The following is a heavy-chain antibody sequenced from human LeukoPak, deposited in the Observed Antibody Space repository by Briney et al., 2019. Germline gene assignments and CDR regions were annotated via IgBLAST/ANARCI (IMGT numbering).Heavy chain of an antibody. Sequence: GGSLRLSCAASGFTFSSYSMNWVRQAPGKGLEWVSSISSSSSYIYYADSVKGRFTISRDNAKNSLYLQMNRLRAEDTAVYYCARESLDEQLFDYWGQGTLVTVSS. V-gene: IGHV3-21*01. CDR1: GFTFSSYS. D-gene: IGHD6-13*01. CDR3: ARESLDEQLFDY. J-gene: IGHJ4*02. CDR2: ISSSSSYI.